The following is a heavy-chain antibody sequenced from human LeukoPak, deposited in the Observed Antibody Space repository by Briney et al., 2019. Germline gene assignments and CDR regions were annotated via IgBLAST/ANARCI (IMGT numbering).Heavy chain of an antibody. J-gene: IGHJ5*02. CDR1: GGSISSSSYY. D-gene: IGHD6-19*01. CDR2: IYYSGST. CDR3: ARDGSDWYNWFDP. V-gene: IGHV4-39*07. Sequence: SETLSLTCTVSGGSISSSSYYWGWIRQPPGKGLEWIGSIYYSGSTNYNPSLKSRVTISVDKSKNQFSLKLSSVTAADTAVYYCARDGSDWYNWFDPWGQGTLVTVSS.